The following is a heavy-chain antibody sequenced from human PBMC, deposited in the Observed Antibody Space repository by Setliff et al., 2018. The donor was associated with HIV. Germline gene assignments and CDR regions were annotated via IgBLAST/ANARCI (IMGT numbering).Heavy chain of an antibody. CDR3: AIGIGFCSGGSCWGI. V-gene: IGHV1-24*01. J-gene: IGHJ3*02. D-gene: IGHD2-15*01. CDR1: GNSLTESS. CDR2: FDPEDGET. Sequence: ASVKVSCKVSGNSLTESSMHWVRQAPGKGLEWMGGFDPEDGETVYAQKFQGRVTMTEDTSTDTGYMELSSLRPEDTALYYCAIGIGFCSGGSCWGIWGQGTMVTVSS.